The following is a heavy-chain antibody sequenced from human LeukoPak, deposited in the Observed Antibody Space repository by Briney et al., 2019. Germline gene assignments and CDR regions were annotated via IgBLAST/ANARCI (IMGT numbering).Heavy chain of an antibody. D-gene: IGHD6-6*01. J-gene: IGHJ4*02. CDR2: ISHSGSA. CDR3: ARQGTRLWGFLDY. CDR1: GEFFSGYY. Sequence: SETLSLTCAVYGEFFSGYYWSWIRQPPGKGLEWVGEISHSGSASYNPSLKSRVFISADTSKNQVSLRLRSVTAADTAVYFCARQGTRLWGFLDYWGQGTLVAVSS. V-gene: IGHV4-34*01.